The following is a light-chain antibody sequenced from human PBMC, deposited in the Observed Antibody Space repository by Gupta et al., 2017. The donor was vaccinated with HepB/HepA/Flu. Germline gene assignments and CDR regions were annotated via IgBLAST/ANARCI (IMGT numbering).Light chain of an antibody. CDR3: QSYDTSLGGSV. V-gene: IGLV1-40*01. CDR1: SANLGAGFD. J-gene: IGLJ2*01. Sequence: QSVLTQPPSVSGAPGQTVNISCTGNSANLGAGFDGHWYKKRPGTAPKLLIYTNNNRPSGVPVRFSGSKSGTSAALAITGLQPDDEADYYCQSYDTSLGGSVFGGGTKLT. CDR2: TNN.